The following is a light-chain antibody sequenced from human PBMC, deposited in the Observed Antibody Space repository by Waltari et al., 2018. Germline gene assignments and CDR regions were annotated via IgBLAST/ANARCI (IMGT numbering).Light chain of an antibody. CDR1: QTVDTY. J-gene: IGKJ4*01. V-gene: IGKV3-11*01. CDR3: QQRRRWPLT. Sequence: EIVLTQSPAILSLSPGERATLSCRASQTVDTYLAWYQQRTGQAHRPHIYDTSNSATGIPDRFSVRGSETNFTLSISSLAPEDFAVYYCQQRRRWPLTFGGGSKVEI. CDR2: DTS.